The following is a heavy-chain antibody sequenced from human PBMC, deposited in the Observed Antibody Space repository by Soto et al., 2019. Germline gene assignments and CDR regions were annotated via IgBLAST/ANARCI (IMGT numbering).Heavy chain of an antibody. CDR3: ARSGSSVVVVVAWVAFAI. V-gene: IGHV1-2*04. J-gene: IGHJ3*02. CDR2: INPNSGGT. D-gene: IGHD2-15*01. CDR1: GYTFTGYY. Sequence: ASVKVSCKASGYTFTGYYMHWVRQAPGQGLEWMGWINPNSGGTNYAQKFQGWVTMTRDTSISTAYMELSRLRSDDTAVYYCARSGSSVVVVVAWVAFAIWGQGTMVTVSS.